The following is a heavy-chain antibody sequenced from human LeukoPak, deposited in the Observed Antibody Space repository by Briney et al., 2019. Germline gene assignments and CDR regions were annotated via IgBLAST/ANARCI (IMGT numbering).Heavy chain of an antibody. CDR2: IYYRGST. CDR3: ARHGASSSDYILWIDH. V-gene: IGHV4-59*08. Sequence: SETLSLTCAVSGGSITKYYWSWIRQPPGKGLDWIGYIYYRGSTNYNPSLKSRVTISVDTSKNQFSLKLSSVTAADTAVYYGARHGASSSDYILWIDHWGQGTLVTVSS. J-gene: IGHJ4*02. CDR1: GGSITKYY. D-gene: IGHD3-22*01.